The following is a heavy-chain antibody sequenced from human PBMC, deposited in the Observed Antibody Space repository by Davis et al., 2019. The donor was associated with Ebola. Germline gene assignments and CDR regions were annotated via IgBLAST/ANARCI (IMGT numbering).Heavy chain of an antibody. CDR2: IKQEGSDK. CDR1: GFTFSTYW. J-gene: IGHJ5*02. D-gene: IGHD1-1*01. Sequence: GGSLRLSCVASGFTFSTYWMSCVRQVPGKGLEWVANIKQEGSDKRYVDSVKGRFTISTDNAKNSLYLQMNTLRAEDTALYHCAIPARGLQLHETSWGQGTLVTVSS. CDR3: AIPARGLQLHETS. V-gene: IGHV3-7*03.